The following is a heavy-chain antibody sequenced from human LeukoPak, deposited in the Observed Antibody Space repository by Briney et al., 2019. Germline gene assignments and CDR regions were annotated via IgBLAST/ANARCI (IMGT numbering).Heavy chain of an antibody. CDR2: INHSGST. CDR1: GGSFSGYY. J-gene: IGHJ5*02. D-gene: IGHD3-3*01. V-gene: IGHV4-34*01. Sequence: SETLSLTCAVYGGSFSGYYWSWIRQPPGKGLEWIGEINHSGSTNYNPSLKSRVTISVDTSKNQFSLKLSSVTAADTAVYYCARRGSITIFGVATTNWFDPWGQGTLVTVSS. CDR3: ARRGSITIFGVATTNWFDP.